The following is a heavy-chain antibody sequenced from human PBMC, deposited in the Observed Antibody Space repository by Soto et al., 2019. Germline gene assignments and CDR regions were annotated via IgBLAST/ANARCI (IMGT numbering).Heavy chain of an antibody. CDR1: GFTFSKAW. V-gene: IGHV3-15*01. CDR3: TPGRSSSWEDY. J-gene: IGHJ4*02. D-gene: IGHD6-13*01. Sequence: EVQLVESGGGLVKPGGSLRLSCAASGFTFSKAWMSWVRQSPGKGLEWVGRIKSKTDGGTTDYAAPVKGRFTISRDDSKKTVYLQMNSLKTEDTAVYYCTPGRSSSWEDYWGQGSLVTVSS. CDR2: IKSKTDGGTT.